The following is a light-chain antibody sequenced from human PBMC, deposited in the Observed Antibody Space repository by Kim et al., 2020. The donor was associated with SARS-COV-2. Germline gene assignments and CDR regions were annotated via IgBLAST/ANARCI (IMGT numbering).Light chain of an antibody. CDR3: QHYSRFPYT. CDR2: LAS. J-gene: IGKJ2*01. CDR1: QSISTW. V-gene: IGKV1-5*03. Sequence: SPSVGDRVTITCRASQSISTWLAWYQQKPGKAPNLLIYLASTLQSGVPSRFSGSGSGTEFTLTIDSLQPDDFATYYCQHYSRFPYTFGQGTKLEI.